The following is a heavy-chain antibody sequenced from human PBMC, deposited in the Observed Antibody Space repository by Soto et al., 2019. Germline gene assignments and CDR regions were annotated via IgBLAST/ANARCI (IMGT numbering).Heavy chain of an antibody. V-gene: IGHV5-51*01. Sequence: GESRKISCKGSGCRFTSYWIGWVRQMPGKGLEWMGIIYPGDSDTRYSPSFQGQVTISADKSISTAYLQWSSLKASDTAMYYCARPSNTAMAPYYFDYWGQGTLVTVSS. CDR1: GCRFTSYW. CDR2: IYPGDSDT. CDR3: ARPSNTAMAPYYFDY. D-gene: IGHD5-18*01. J-gene: IGHJ4*02.